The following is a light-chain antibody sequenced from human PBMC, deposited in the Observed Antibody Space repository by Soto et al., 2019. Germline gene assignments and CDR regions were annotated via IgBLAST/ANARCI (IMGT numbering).Light chain of an antibody. CDR1: QSISSW. CDR3: QHGYSTPLT. CDR2: DAS. Sequence: DLQMTQSPSALSASVGDRFTIPYRASQSISSWLAWYKQKRGKAPKXXIYDASSLQSGVPSRFSGRGSGTDFTLTISSLQPKDFETYFCQHGYSTPLTFGGGTKVDIK. V-gene: IGKV1-39*01. J-gene: IGKJ4*01.